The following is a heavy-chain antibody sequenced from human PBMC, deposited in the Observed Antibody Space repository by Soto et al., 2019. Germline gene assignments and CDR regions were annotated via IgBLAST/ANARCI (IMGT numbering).Heavy chain of an antibody. V-gene: IGHV4-39*01. CDR1: GGSISTNSYY. Sequence: XGTLSLTCTVSGGSISTNSYYWGWIRQPPGKGLEWIGCAHSTGSTYYNPSLKSRVTIYVDTSKNQFSLKLTSVTAADTAVCYCASGSTVTTGDFWGQGTLVTVSS. J-gene: IGHJ4*02. D-gene: IGHD4-17*01. CDR3: ASGSTVTTGDF. CDR2: AHSTGST.